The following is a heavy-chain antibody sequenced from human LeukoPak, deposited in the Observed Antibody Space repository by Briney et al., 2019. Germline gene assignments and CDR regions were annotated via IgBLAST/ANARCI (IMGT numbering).Heavy chain of an antibody. CDR3: ARGPGPAGGSSGWYYFDY. CDR1: GFTFSSYA. J-gene: IGHJ4*02. Sequence: QSGGSLRLSCAASGFTFSSYAMHWVRQAPGKGLEWVAVISYDGSNKYYADSVKGRFTISRDNSKNTLYQQMDSLRGEDTAMYYCARGPGPAGGSSGWYYFDYWGQGTLVTVSS. V-gene: IGHV3-30-3*01. D-gene: IGHD6-19*01. CDR2: ISYDGSNK.